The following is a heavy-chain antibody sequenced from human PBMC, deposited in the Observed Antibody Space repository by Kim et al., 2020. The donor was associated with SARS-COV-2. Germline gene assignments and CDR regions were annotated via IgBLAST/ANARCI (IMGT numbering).Heavy chain of an antibody. V-gene: IGHV4-31*03. Sequence: SENLSLTCTVSGGSISSGGYYWSWIRQHPGKGLEWIGYIYYSGSTYYNPSLKSRVTISVDTSKNQFSLKLSSVTAADTAVYYCARARKQQGVIDAFDIWGQGTMVTVSS. CDR1: GGSISSGGYY. J-gene: IGHJ3*02. D-gene: IGHD6-13*01. CDR3: ARARKQQGVIDAFDI. CDR2: IYYSGST.